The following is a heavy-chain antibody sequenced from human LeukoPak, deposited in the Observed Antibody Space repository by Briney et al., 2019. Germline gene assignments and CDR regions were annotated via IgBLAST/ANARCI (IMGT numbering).Heavy chain of an antibody. V-gene: IGHV3-9*01. J-gene: IGHJ4*02. CDR2: INWNSGSI. Sequence: PGRSLRLSCAASGFIFDDYAMHWVRQAPGKGLEWVSGINWNSGSIGYADSVKGRITISRDNAKNSLYLQMNSLRAEDTALYYCAKEYYDSSGPVFDYWGQGTLDTVSS. D-gene: IGHD3-22*01. CDR1: GFIFDDYA. CDR3: AKEYYDSSGPVFDY.